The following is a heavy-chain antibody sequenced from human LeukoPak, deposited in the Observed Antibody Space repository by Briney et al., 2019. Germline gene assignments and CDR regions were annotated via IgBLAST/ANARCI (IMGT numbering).Heavy chain of an antibody. D-gene: IGHD3-16*02. J-gene: IGHJ4*02. CDR2: ITRSSRII. V-gene: IGHV3-48*03. CDR3: ARGSTFGGVISDF. Sequence: GGSLRLSCAASGFTFSNFEMNWVRQIPRKGLEWLSFITRSSRIIYYADSVKGRFTISRDNANNSLHLQMNSLRVEDTGIYFCARGSTFGGVISDFWGQGTLVTVSS. CDR1: GFTFSNFE.